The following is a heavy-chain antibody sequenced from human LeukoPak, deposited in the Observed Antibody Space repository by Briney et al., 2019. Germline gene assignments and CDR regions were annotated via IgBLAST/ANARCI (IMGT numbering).Heavy chain of an antibody. CDR1: GFTFSSYG. CDR3: AREGPTVTTNQDFDY. V-gene: IGHV3-33*01. Sequence: PGGSLRLSCAASGFTFSSYGMHWVRQAPGKGLEWVAVIWYDGSNKYYADSVKGRFTISRDNSKNTLYLQMNSLRAEDTAVYYCAREGPTVTTNQDFDYWGQGTLVTVSS. CDR2: IWYDGSNK. D-gene: IGHD4-17*01. J-gene: IGHJ4*02.